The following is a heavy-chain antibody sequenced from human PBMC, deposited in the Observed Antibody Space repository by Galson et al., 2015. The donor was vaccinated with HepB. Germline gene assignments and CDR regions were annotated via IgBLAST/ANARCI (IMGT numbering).Heavy chain of an antibody. J-gene: IGHJ4*02. V-gene: IGHV3-30*02. CDR1: GFTFSSYG. CDR2: IRYDGSNK. CDR3: AKGPRGYGSGSYLDY. D-gene: IGHD3-10*01. Sequence: SLRLSCAASGFTFSSYGMHWVRQAPGKGLEWVAFIRYDGSNKYYADSVKGRFTISRDNSKNTLYLQMNSLRAEDTAVYYCAKGPRGYGSGSYLDYWGQGTLVTVSS.